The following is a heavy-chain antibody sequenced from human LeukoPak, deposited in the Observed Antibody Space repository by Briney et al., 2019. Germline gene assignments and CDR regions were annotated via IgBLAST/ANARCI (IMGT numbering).Heavy chain of an antibody. D-gene: IGHD3-22*01. J-gene: IGHJ3*02. CDR3: ARHYYYDSVDI. V-gene: IGHV4-4*09. CDR1: GGSISSYY. Sequence: SETLSLTCTVSGGSISSYYWTWIRQPAGKGLEWIGYIYTSVSTIYNPSLKSRLTMSLDTSKNQFSLKLSSVTAADTAVYYCARHYYYDSVDIWGQGTMVTVSS. CDR2: IYTSVST.